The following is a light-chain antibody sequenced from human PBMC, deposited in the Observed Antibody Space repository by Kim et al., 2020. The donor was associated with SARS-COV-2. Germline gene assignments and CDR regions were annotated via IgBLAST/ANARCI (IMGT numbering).Light chain of an antibody. V-gene: IGLV1-44*01. CDR1: GSNIGRNV. Sequence: QSVLTQPPSASGTPGQRVTISCSGSGSNIGRNVVIWYHHVPGTTPKLLIYHTDERPSGVPDRFSASKSGTSASLAISGLQSADEGDYYCAAWDDTLNARVFGGGTKLTVL. CDR2: HTD. CDR3: AAWDDTLNARV. J-gene: IGLJ3*02.